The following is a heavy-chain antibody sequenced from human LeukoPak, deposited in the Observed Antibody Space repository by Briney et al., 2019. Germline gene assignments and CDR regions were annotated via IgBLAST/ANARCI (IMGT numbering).Heavy chain of an antibody. V-gene: IGHV1-2*02. J-gene: IGHJ4*02. CDR2: INLNSGDT. CDR3: ASWAGGNAPVASVDY. D-gene: IGHD1-14*01. Sequence: GASVPVSFKPSGYTFTDYYMHWMRQAPGQGRAWVGWINLNSGDTNYAQKFQGRVTITRDTSISTAYMELRRLRSDDTAVYYCASWAGGNAPVASVDYWGQGTLVTVSS. CDR1: GYTFTDYY.